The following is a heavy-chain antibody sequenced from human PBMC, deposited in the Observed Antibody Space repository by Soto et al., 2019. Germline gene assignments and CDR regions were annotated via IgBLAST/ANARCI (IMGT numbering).Heavy chain of an antibody. CDR1: GGSISSGGYY. Sequence: KTSETLSLTCTVSGGSISSGGYYWSWIRQYPGKGLEWIGYIYYSGSTYYNPSLKSRVTISVDTSRNQFSLKLSSVTAADTAVYYCARGSDNWNYMDVWGKGTTVTVSS. D-gene: IGHD1-20*01. CDR3: ARGSDNWNYMDV. J-gene: IGHJ6*03. CDR2: IYYSGST. V-gene: IGHV4-31*03.